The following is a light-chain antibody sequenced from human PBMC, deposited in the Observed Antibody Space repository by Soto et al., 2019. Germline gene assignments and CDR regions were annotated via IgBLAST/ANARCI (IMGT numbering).Light chain of an antibody. CDR2: DVS. J-gene: IGLJ1*01. Sequence: QSALTQPRSVSGSPGQSVAISCTGTSSVVGGYNHVSWYQHHPGKGPKLILYDVSKRPSGVPDRFSGSKSGNTASLTISGLQHEDEADYYCCSYAGSYIYVFGTVTKVTVL. V-gene: IGLV2-11*01. CDR3: CSYAGSYIYV. CDR1: SSVVGGYNH.